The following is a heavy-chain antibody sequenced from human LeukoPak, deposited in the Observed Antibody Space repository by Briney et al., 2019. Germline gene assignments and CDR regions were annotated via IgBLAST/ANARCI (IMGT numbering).Heavy chain of an antibody. V-gene: IGHV3-30*01. Sequence: PGRSLRLSCAASGFTFSSYAMHWVRQAPGKGLEWVAVISYDGSNKYYADSVKGRFTNSRDNSKNTLYLQMNSLRAEDTAVYYCARWANSGWYFDYWGQGTLVTVSS. J-gene: IGHJ4*02. CDR3: ARWANSGWYFDY. CDR1: GFTFSSYA. CDR2: ISYDGSNK. D-gene: IGHD6-19*01.